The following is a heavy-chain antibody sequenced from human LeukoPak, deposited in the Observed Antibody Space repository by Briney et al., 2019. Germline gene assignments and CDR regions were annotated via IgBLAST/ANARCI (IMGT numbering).Heavy chain of an antibody. CDR3: ARGQGATVPQVGKNWFDP. CDR2: VNESGGT. CDR1: IDSFSNYH. D-gene: IGHD1-26*01. Sequence: SETLSLTCAVYIDSFSNYHWNWIRQTPAKGMEWIGEVNESGGTKISPSLRSRVILSVDTSKNQFSLKLISVTVADTAIYCCARGQGATVPQVGKNWFDPWGQGTRVTVSS. J-gene: IGHJ5*02. V-gene: IGHV4-34*01.